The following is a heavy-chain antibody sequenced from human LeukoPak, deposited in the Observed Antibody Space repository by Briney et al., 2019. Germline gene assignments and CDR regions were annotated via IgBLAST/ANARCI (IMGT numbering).Heavy chain of an antibody. CDR1: GFNFASNW. CDR2: INSGGSGT. V-gene: IGHV3-74*01. CDR3: ARDRGSTNWFDP. D-gene: IGHD1-26*01. J-gene: IGHJ5*02. Sequence: PGGSLRLSCAASGFNFASNWMHWVRQTPGKGLMWVSRINSGGSGTSYAGSVKGRFTISRDNARNTLFLQMNSLRVEDTAVYYCARDRGSTNWFDPWGQGTLVTVSS.